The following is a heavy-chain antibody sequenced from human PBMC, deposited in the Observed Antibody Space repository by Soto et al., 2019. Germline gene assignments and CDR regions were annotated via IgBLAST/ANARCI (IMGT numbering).Heavy chain of an antibody. Sequence: QVQRVQSGAEVKRPGASGSVSCKASGYTFVDYAIHWVRQAPGQRLEWMGWINAGSGNAQFSQKFQDRVTISRDTSPSTAYMELNRLRSEGTAIYYCGGELQRMKVNYCDYWRQGPLVTVSS. J-gene: IGHJ4*02. D-gene: IGHD6-25*01. CDR2: INAGSGNA. V-gene: IGHV1-3*01. CDR1: GYTFVDYA. CDR3: GGELQRMKVNYCDY.